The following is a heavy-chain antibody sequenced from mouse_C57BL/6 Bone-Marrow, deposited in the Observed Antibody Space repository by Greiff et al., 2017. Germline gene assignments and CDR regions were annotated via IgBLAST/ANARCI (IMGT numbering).Heavy chain of an antibody. J-gene: IGHJ1*03. CDR1: GFTFSSYA. V-gene: IGHV5-4*01. Sequence: DVKLVESGGGLVKPGGSLKLSCAASGFTFSSYAMSWVRQTPEKRLEWVATISDGGSYTYYPDNVKGRFTISRDNAKNNLYLQMSHLKSEDTAMYYCEREDDGDWYFDVWGTGTTVTVSS. CDR2: ISDGGSYT. CDR3: EREDDGDWYFDV. D-gene: IGHD2-12*01.